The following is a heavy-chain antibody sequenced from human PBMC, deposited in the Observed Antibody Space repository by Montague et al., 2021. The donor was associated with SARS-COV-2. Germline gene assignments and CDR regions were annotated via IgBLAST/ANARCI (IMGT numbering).Heavy chain of an antibody. J-gene: IGHJ4*02. CDR3: ARSNLHDYADY. Sequence: LRLSCAASGFTFSTYWMYWIRQVPGKGLAWVSRINPDGDATTYADSVKGRFTISRDNSKNILYLQMNSLRGEDTAVHYCARSNLHDYADYWGRGNLVTVSS. V-gene: IGHV3-74*01. CDR1: GFTFSTYW. D-gene: IGHD4/OR15-4a*01. CDR2: INPDGDAT.